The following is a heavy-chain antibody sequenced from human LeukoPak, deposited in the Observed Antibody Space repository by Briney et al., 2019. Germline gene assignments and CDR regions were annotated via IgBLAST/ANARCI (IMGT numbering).Heavy chain of an antibody. CDR1: GGSISSYC. CDR2: IYYSGST. Sequence: SETLSLTCTVSGGSISSYCWSWIRQPPGKGLEWIGYIYYSGSTNYNPSLKSRVTISVDTSKNQFSLKLSSVTAADTAVYYCARAPPKYCSGGSCYEWGNWFDPWGQGTLVTVSS. D-gene: IGHD2-15*01. CDR3: ARAPPKYCSGGSCYEWGNWFDP. J-gene: IGHJ5*02. V-gene: IGHV4-59*01.